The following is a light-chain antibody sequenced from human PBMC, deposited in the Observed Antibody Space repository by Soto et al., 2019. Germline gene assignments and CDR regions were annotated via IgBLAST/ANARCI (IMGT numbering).Light chain of an antibody. CDR3: QHFNNWPPSIT. CDR2: SAS. CDR1: ESVSTN. V-gene: IGKV3D-15*01. Sequence: ETVMTQSPATLSVSPGESATLSCRATESVSTNLAWYQQKPGQAPRLLIYSASTRATGIPARFSGSGSGTEFTLTISSLQSEDFAVYYCQHFNNWPPSITFGQGTRLEIK. J-gene: IGKJ5*01.